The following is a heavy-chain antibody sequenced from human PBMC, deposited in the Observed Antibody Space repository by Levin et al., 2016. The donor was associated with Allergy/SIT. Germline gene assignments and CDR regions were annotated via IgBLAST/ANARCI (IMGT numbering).Heavy chain of an antibody. CDR2: IYSGGST. CDR3: SRDAGVTIFGLVTPYYYGMDV. CDR1: GFTVSSNH. D-gene: IGHD3-3*01. Sequence: GGSLRLSCAASGFTVSSNHMSWVRQAPGKGLEWVSAIYSGGSTYYADSVKGRFTISRDNSKNTLYLQMGNLRAEDTAVYYCSRDAGVTIFGLVTPYYYGMDVWGQGTTVTVSS. V-gene: IGHV3-53*01. J-gene: IGHJ6*02.